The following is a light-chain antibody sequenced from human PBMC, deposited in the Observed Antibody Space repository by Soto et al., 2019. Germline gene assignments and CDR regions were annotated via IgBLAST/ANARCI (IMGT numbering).Light chain of an antibody. CDR2: GAS. V-gene: IGKV3-20*01. J-gene: IGKJ1*01. CDR1: RDVSSNY. Sequence: EIVLTQSPGTLSLSPGERATLSCRASRDVSSNYLAWYQQKPGQPPRLLIYGASGRATGIPARFSGSGSETDFTLTISSLQPDDFATYYCQHYNSYSEAFGQGTKVDIK. CDR3: QHYNSYSEA.